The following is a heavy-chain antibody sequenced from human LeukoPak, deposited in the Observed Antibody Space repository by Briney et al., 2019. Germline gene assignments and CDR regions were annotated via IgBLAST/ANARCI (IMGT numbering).Heavy chain of an antibody. Sequence: SETLSLTCTVSGGSISSSSYYWGWIRQPPGKGLEWIGSIFYSGSTYYNSSLKSRVTISVDTSKNQFSLKLSSVTAAGTALYYCASLRSTEFDYWGQGTLVTVSS. CDR2: IFYSGST. J-gene: IGHJ4*02. CDR1: GGSISSSSYY. CDR3: ASLRSTEFDY. D-gene: IGHD1-14*01. V-gene: IGHV4-39*01.